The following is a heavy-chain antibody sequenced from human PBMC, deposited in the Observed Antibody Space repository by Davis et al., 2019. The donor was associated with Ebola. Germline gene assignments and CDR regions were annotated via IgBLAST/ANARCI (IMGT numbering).Heavy chain of an antibody. CDR3: AKGVAALAYYYYGMDV. CDR1: GFTFSSYA. J-gene: IGHJ6*02. V-gene: IGHV3-23*01. Sequence: GGSLRLSCAASGFTFSSYAMSWVRQAPGKGLEWVSAISGSGGSTYYADSVKGRFTISRDNSKNTLYLQMNSLRAEDTAVYYCAKGVAALAYYYYGMDVWGQGTTVTVSS. D-gene: IGHD6-6*01. CDR2: ISGSGGST.